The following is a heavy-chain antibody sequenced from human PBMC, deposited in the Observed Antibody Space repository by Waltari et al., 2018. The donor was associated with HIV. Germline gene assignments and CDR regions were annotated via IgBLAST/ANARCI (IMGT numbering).Heavy chain of an antibody. CDR3: ARGGEIAGSGRIDQYYHGMDV. D-gene: IGHD3-10*01. V-gene: IGHV4-4*07. J-gene: IGHJ6*02. CDR1: GGSINSYY. Sequence: QVQLQESGPGLVKPSETLSLTCTVSGGSINSYYWSCIRQPAGTGLEWIGRIYPSGSSNYNPSLTSRVTMSLDTSKNQFSLKLSSVTAADTALYYCARGGEIAGSGRIDQYYHGMDVWGQGTTVSVSS. CDR2: IYPSGSS.